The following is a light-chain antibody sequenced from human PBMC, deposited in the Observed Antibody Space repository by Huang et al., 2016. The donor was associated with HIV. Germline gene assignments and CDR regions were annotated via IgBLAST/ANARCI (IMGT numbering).Light chain of an antibody. CDR1: QSVNSY. CDR3: QQRKYWPPIT. V-gene: IGKV3-11*01. J-gene: IGKJ5*01. Sequence: EPVLTQSPATLSLSPGERSTLSCRASQSVNSYLAWYQQKPGQTPRLLIYDASNRATGIQARFSGSGSGTDFTLTISSLEPEDFAVYYCQQRKYWPPITFGQGTRLEIK. CDR2: DAS.